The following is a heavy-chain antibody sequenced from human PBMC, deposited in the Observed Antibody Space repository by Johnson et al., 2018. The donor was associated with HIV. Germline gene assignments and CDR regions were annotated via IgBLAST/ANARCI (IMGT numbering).Heavy chain of an antibody. CDR3: ARDATPWGGDYFGYAFDF. Sequence: QVQLVESGGVVVQPGGSLRLSCAASGFTFSSYAMHWVRKAPGKGLSWVAVIWYAGSNNYYADSVKGRFTISRDNSKDTLYQQMNSLMAEETALYYCARDATPWGGDYFGYAFDFWGQGTMVTVSS. CDR1: GFTFSSYA. V-gene: IGHV3-33*08. D-gene: IGHD4-17*01. CDR2: IWYAGSNN. J-gene: IGHJ3*01.